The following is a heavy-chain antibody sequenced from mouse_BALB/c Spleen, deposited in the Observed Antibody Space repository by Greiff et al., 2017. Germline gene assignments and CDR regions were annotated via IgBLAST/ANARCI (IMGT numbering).Heavy chain of an antibody. Sequence: VQVVESGPELVKPGASVRISCKASGYTFTSYYIHWVKQRPGQGLEWIGWIYPGNVNTKYNEKFKGKATLTADKSSSTAYMQLSSLTSEDSAVYFCARDGYDDAYWGQGTLVTVSA. CDR3: ARDGYDDAY. CDR2: IYPGNVNT. J-gene: IGHJ3*01. V-gene: IGHV1S56*01. CDR1: GYTFTSYY. D-gene: IGHD2-2*01.